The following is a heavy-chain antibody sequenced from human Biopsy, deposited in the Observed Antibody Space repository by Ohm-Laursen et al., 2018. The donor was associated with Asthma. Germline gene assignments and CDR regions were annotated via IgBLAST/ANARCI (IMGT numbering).Heavy chain of an antibody. V-gene: IGHV1-18*04. CDR3: ARTYCTLNTCYASFDH. J-gene: IGHJ4*02. D-gene: IGHD2-2*01. CDR2: ISVYHENP. Sequence: ASVKVSCKASGYSFELNGMSWVRQRPGQGLEWMGWISVYHENPNYAQKFQGRVNMTYDRSTNTAYMELKSLRTDDTAVYFCARTYCTLNTCYASFDHWGQGTLVAVSS. CDR1: GYSFELNG.